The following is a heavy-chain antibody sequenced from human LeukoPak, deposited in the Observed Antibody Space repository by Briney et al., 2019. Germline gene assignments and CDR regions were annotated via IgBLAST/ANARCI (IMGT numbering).Heavy chain of an antibody. V-gene: IGHV4-34*01. CDR2: INHSGST. CDR1: GGSFSGYY. D-gene: IGHD2-2*01. J-gene: IGHJ6*03. Sequence: SETLSLTCAVYGGSFSGYYWSWIRQPPGKGLEWIGEINHSGSTNYNPSLKSRVTISVDTSKNQFSLKLSSVTAADTAVYYCARGVPPPRAAAAYYYYYYMDVWGKGTTVTISS. CDR3: ARGVPPPRAAAAYYYYYYMDV.